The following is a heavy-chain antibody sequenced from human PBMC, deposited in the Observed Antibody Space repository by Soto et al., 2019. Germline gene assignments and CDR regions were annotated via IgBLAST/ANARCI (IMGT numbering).Heavy chain of an antibody. Sequence: PSQTLSLTCAISGDSVSSNSATWNWIRQSPSRGLEWLGRTYYRSTWYNDYAVSMRSRITINPDTPKNQFSLQLNSVTPEDTAMYYCTRDPEGRFYFDYWGQGTLVTVSS. J-gene: IGHJ4*02. CDR3: TRDPEGRFYFDY. CDR1: GDSVSSNSAT. CDR2: TYYRSTWYN. V-gene: IGHV6-1*01.